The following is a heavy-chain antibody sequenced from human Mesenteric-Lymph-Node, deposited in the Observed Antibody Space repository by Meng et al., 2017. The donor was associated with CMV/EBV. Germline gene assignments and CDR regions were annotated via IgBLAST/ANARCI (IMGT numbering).Heavy chain of an antibody. D-gene: IGHD6-6*01. J-gene: IGHJ6*02. V-gene: IGHV4-34*01. CDR1: GGSFSGYY. CDR2: IKNSGST. CDR3: ARVSPMASSIAARPAWGGYYYYAMDV. Sequence: SETLSLTCAVYGGSFSGYYWSWIRQPPGKGLEWIGEIKNSGSTNYNPSLKSRVTISVDTSKNQFSLKLSSATAADTAVYYCARVSPMASSIAARPAWGGYYYYAMDVWGQGTTVTVSS.